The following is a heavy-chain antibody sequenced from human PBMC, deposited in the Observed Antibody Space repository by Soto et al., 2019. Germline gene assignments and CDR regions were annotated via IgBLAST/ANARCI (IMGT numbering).Heavy chain of an antibody. D-gene: IGHD6-19*01. CDR3: ARRILHSENGIAVEIDY. V-gene: IGHV1-46*03. CDR1: GYTFTSYY. Sequence: GASVKVSCKASGYTFTSYYMHWVRQAPGQGLEWMGIINPSGGSTSYAQKFQGRVTMTRDTSTSTVYMELSSLRSEDTAVYYCARRILHSENGIAVEIDYWGPGTLVTVSS. CDR2: INPSGGST. J-gene: IGHJ4*02.